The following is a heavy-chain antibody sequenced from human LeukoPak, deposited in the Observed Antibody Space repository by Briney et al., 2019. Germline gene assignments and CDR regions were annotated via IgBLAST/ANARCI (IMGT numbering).Heavy chain of an antibody. CDR1: GYTFTGYY. D-gene: IGHD2-15*01. CDR2: INPNSGGT. V-gene: IGHV1-2*06. CDR3: ARGCSGGSCDGRDAFDI. J-gene: IGHJ3*02. Sequence: ASVKVSCKASGYTFTGYYMHWVRQAPGQGLEWMGPINPNSGGTNYAQKFQGRVTMTRDTSISTAYMELSRLRSDDTAVYYCARGCSGGSCDGRDAFDIWGQGTMVTVSS.